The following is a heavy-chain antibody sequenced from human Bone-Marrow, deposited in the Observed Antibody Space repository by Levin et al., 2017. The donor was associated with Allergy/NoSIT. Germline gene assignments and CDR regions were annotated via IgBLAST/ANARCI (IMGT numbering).Heavy chain of an antibody. CDR3: ARDEATTTFRGPNRDDY. Sequence: GESLKISCKASGYTFTSYGISWVRQAPGQGLEWMGWISAYNGNTNYAQKLQGRVTMTTDTSTSTAYMELRSLRSDDTAVYYCARDEATTTFRGPNRDDYWGQGTLVTVSS. J-gene: IGHJ4*02. CDR2: ISAYNGNT. CDR1: GYTFTSYG. D-gene: IGHD1-26*01. V-gene: IGHV1-18*01.